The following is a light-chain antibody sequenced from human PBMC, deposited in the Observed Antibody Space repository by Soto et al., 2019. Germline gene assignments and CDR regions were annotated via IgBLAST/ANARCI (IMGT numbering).Light chain of an antibody. Sequence: QSALTQSASVSGSPGQSITLSCTGANSDVANYDYVSWYRQYPGLAPQVIISEVTNRPSVISDRFSGSKSANTAYLTISGLQAEDEADYYCCSHTISGAPVFGGGTKVTVL. CDR1: NSDVANYDY. V-gene: IGLV2-14*01. CDR2: EVT. CDR3: CSHTISGAPV. J-gene: IGLJ2*01.